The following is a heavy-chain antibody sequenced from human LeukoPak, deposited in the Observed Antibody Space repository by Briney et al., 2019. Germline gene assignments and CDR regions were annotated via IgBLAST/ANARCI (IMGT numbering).Heavy chain of an antibody. D-gene: IGHD3-9*01. CDR2: IYSGGST. CDR1: GFTVSSNY. V-gene: IGHV3-66*02. Sequence: GGSLRLSCAPSGFTVSSNYMSWVRQAPGKGLEWVSVIYSGGSTYYADSVKGRFTISRDNSKNTLYLQMNSLRAEDTAVYYCVRGILTGYYTDAFDIWGQGTMVTVSS. J-gene: IGHJ3*02. CDR3: VRGILTGYYTDAFDI.